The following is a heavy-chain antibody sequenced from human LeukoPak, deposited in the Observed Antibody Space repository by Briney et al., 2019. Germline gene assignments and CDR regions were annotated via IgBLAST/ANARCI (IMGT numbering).Heavy chain of an antibody. Sequence: PSETLSLTCTVSGGSISSSSYYWSWIRQPAGKGLEWIGRIYTSGSTNYNPSLKSRVTISVDTSKNQFSLKLSSVTAADTAVYYCARSSKANWFDPWGQGTLVTVSS. CDR3: ARSSKANWFDP. CDR1: GGSISSSSYY. CDR2: IYTSGST. V-gene: IGHV4-61*02. J-gene: IGHJ5*02.